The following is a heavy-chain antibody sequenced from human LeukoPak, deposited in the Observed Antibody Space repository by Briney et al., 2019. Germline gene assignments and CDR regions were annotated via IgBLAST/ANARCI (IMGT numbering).Heavy chain of an antibody. CDR1: GGSFSGYY. V-gene: IGHV4-34*01. CDR3: ARVPCSSTSCYRYFDL. J-gene: IGHJ2*01. D-gene: IGHD2-2*01. Sequence: SETLSLTCAVYGGSFSGYYWSWIRQPPGKGLEWIGEINHSGSTNYNPSLKSRVTISVDTSENQFSLKLSSVTAADTAVYYCARVPCSSTSCYRYFDLWGRGTLVTVSS. CDR2: INHSGST.